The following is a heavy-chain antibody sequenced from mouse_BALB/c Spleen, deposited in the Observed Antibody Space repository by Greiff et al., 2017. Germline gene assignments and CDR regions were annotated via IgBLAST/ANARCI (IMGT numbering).Heavy chain of an antibody. CDR3: TRGPPLYYGSSYGYFDV. CDR2: IYPGNSDT. D-gene: IGHD1-1*01. CDR1: GYSFTSYW. V-gene: IGHV1-5*01. J-gene: IGHJ1*01. Sequence: VQLQQSGTVLARPGASVKMSCKASGYSFTSYWMHWVKQRPGQGLEWIGAIYPGNSDTSYNQKFKGKAKLTAVTSASTAYMELSSLTNEDSAVYYCTRGPPLYYGSSYGYFDVWGAGTTVTVSS.